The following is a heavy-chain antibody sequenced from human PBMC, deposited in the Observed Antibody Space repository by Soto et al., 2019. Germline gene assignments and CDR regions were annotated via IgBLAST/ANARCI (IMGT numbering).Heavy chain of an antibody. D-gene: IGHD5-12*01. CDR3: ARDGQRLRLGYYYYGMDV. CDR2: TYYRSKWYN. J-gene: IGHJ6*02. V-gene: IGHV6-1*01. CDR1: GDSVSSNSAA. Sequence: SQTLSLTCAISGDSVSSNSAAWNWIRQSPSRGLEWLGRTYYRSKWYNDYAVSVKSRITINPDTSKNQFSLQLNSVTPEDTAVYYSARDGQRLRLGYYYYGMDVWGQGTTVTVSS.